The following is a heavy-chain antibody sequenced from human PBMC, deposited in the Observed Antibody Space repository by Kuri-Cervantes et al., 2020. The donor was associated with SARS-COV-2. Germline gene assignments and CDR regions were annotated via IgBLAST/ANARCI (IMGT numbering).Heavy chain of an antibody. CDR3: ARDFDDLYYYYYMDV. V-gene: IGHV3-30-3*01. CDR1: GFTFSSCA. CDR2: ISYDGSNK. Sequence: GGSLRLSCAASGFTFSSCAMHWVRQAPGKGLEWVAVISYDGSNKYYADSVKGRFTISRDNSKNTLYLQMNSLGAEDTAVYYCARDFDDLYYYYYMDVWGKGTTVTVSS. J-gene: IGHJ6*03. D-gene: IGHD3-3*01.